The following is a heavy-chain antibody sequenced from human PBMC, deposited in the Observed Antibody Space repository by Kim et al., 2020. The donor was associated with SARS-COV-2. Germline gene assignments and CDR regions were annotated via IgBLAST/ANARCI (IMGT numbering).Heavy chain of an antibody. V-gene: IGHV3-23*01. D-gene: IGHD3-10*01. Sequence: GGSLRLSCAASGFTFSSYVMTWVRQAPGKGLEWVSTISGSGATTDYADSVKGRFTISRDNSKNTLYLQMNSLRGEDTAVYYCAKQPSVRGVIESWGQGTLVTVSS. CDR3: AKQPSVRGVIES. J-gene: IGHJ4*02. CDR2: ISGSGATT. CDR1: GFTFSSYV.